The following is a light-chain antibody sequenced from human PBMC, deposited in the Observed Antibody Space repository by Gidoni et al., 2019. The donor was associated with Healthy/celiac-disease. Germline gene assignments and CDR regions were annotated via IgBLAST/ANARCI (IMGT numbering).Light chain of an antibody. CDR1: QGVSSY. CDR2: DAS. V-gene: IGKV3-11*01. CDR3: QQRSNWLT. Sequence: EIVLTQYPATLSLSPGERATLSCRASQGVSSYLAWYHQKPGQAPRLLIYDASNRATGIPARFSGSGSGTDFTLTISSLEPEDFAVYYCQQRSNWLTFGGGTKVEIK. J-gene: IGKJ4*01.